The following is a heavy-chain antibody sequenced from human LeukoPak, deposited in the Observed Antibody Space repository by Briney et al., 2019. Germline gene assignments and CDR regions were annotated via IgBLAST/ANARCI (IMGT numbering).Heavy chain of an antibody. CDR3: ARVGYSYGYFDY. CDR2: IYYSGST. Sequence: SETLSLTCTVSGGSISSHYWSWIRQPPGKGLEWIGYIYYSGSTNYNPSLKSRVTISVDTSKNQFSLKLSSVTAADTAVYYCARVGYSYGYFDYWGLGTLVTVSS. V-gene: IGHV4-59*11. CDR1: GGSISSHY. D-gene: IGHD5-18*01. J-gene: IGHJ4*02.